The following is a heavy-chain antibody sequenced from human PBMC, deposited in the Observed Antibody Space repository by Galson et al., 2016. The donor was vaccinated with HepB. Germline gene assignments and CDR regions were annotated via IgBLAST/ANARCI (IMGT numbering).Heavy chain of an antibody. V-gene: IGHV3-53*01. D-gene: IGHD6-19*01. J-gene: IGHJ5*02. CDR2: ISSGGRT. CDR3: ARGRLETT. Sequence: SLRLSCAASGFSVRSSYIFWVRQAPGKGLEWVSVISSGGRTHYADSVEGRFTISRDDSKNMVYFQMNSLRVEDTAVYFCARGRLETTWGQGTLVTVSS. CDR1: GFSVRSSY.